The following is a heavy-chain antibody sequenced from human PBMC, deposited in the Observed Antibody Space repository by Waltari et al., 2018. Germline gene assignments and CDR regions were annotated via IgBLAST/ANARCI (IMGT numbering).Heavy chain of an antibody. D-gene: IGHD6-6*01. CDR1: GYSISSGYY. J-gene: IGHJ6*03. Sequence: QVQLQESGPGLVKPSETLSLTCAVSGYSISSGYYWGWIRQPPGKGLEWIGSIYHSGSTYYNTSLKSRVTISVDTSKNQFSMKLSSVTAADTAVYYCARDSFDTARRGFYYYMDVWGKGTTVTVSS. CDR3: ARDSFDTARRGFYYYMDV. V-gene: IGHV4-38-2*02. CDR2: IYHSGST.